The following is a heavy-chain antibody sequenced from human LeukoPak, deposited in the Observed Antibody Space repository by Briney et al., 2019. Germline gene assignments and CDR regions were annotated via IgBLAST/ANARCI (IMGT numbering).Heavy chain of an antibody. CDR3: ARRYYDKRAFDI. CDR2: IFPADSDT. CDR1: GYGFSSFY. V-gene: IGHV5-51*01. Sequence: GESLKISCQGSGYGFSSFYIGWVRQLPGKGLEWMGNIFPADSDTTYSPSFQGQVTMSADKSISTAYLQWSSLKASDTAMYYCARRYYDKRAFDIWGQGTMVTVSS. J-gene: IGHJ3*02. D-gene: IGHD3-22*01.